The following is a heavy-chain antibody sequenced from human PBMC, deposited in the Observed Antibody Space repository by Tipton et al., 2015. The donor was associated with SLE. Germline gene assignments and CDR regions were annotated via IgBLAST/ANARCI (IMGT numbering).Heavy chain of an antibody. Sequence: SLRLSCAASGFTFSSYGMHWVRQAPGKGLEWVAFIRYDGSNKYYADSVKGRFTISRDNSKNTLYLQMNSLRAEDTAVYYCAKDKGRIAVAGTFEFDYWGQGTLVTVSS. CDR2: IRYDGSNK. D-gene: IGHD6-19*01. V-gene: IGHV3-30*02. J-gene: IGHJ4*02. CDR3: AKDKGRIAVAGTFEFDY. CDR1: GFTFSSYG.